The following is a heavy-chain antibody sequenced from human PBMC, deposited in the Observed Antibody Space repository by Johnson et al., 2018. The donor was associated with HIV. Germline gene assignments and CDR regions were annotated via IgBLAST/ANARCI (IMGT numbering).Heavy chain of an antibody. J-gene: IGHJ3*02. CDR1: GFTFNNYP. D-gene: IGHD3/OR15-3a*01. CDR3: APWTAI. CDR2: ISYDGSNK. V-gene: IGHV3-30-3*01. Sequence: QVQLVESGGGAVRPGGSLRLSCVVSGFTFNNYPMHWVRQAPGKWLEWVAVISYDGSNKYYADSVKGRFSISRDNSKNTLYLQMNSLRAEDTAVYYCAPWTAIWGQGTMVTVSS.